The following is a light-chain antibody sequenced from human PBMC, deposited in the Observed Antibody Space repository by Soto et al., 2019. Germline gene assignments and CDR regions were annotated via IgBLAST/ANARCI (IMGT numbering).Light chain of an antibody. J-gene: IGLJ2*01. Sequence: QSALTQPASVSGSPGQSITISCTGTSSDVGGYNYVSWYQQHPGKAPKLMIYDVSNGPSGVSNRFSGSKSGNTASLSISGLPAEDEADYYCSSYTSSSTDVVFGGGTKLTVL. CDR2: DVS. CDR1: SSDVGGYNY. CDR3: SSYTSSSTDVV. V-gene: IGLV2-14*01.